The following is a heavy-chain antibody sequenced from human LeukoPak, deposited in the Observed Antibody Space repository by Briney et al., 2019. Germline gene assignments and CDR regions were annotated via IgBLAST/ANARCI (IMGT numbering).Heavy chain of an antibody. CDR3: ARDSTVTRKIDY. Sequence: SETLSLTCAVYGGSFSGYYWSWIRQPPGKRLEWIGEINHSGSTNYNPSLKSRVTISVDTSKNQFSLKLSSVTAADTAVYYCARDSTVTRKIDYWGQGTLVTVSS. CDR1: GGSFSGYY. CDR2: INHSGST. D-gene: IGHD4-17*01. J-gene: IGHJ4*02. V-gene: IGHV4-34*01.